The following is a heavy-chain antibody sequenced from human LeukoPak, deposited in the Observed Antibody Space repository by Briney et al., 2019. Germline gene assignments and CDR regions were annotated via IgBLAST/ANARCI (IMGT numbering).Heavy chain of an antibody. Sequence: SETLSLTCTVSGDSISRSSHCWGWIRQPPGKGLEWVGVFSYSGNTYYNPSLKSRVTTSVDASKNQFSLRLCSVTAADTAVYYCARLSYDSSGYYSFQYWGQGTLVTVS. CDR3: ARLSYDSSGYYSFQY. CDR1: GDSISRSSHC. CDR2: FSYSGNT. D-gene: IGHD3-22*01. J-gene: IGHJ1*01. V-gene: IGHV4-39*01.